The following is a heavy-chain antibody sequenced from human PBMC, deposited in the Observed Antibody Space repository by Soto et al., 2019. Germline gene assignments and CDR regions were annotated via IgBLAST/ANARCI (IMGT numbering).Heavy chain of an antibody. CDR1: GGSISSGGYY. Sequence: QVQLQESGPGLVKPSQTLSLTCTVSGGSISSGGYYWSWIRQHPGKGLEWIGYIYYNGHTYYNPSLKSRVSISVDTSKNQFSLKLSSVTAADTAVYYCARGVAVGLTRGVFDIWGQGTMVTVSS. CDR3: ARGVAVGLTRGVFDI. D-gene: IGHD2-2*01. CDR2: IYYNGHT. J-gene: IGHJ3*02. V-gene: IGHV4-31*03.